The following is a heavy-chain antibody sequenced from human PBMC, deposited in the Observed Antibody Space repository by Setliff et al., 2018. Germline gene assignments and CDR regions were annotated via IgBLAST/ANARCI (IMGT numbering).Heavy chain of an antibody. CDR1: GYTFRDYA. V-gene: IGHV1-18*01. D-gene: IGHD5-18*01. J-gene: IGHJ4*02. Sequence: RASVKVSCKASGYTFRDYAFAWVRQAPGQGLEWVGWISVYNGDTNYAQKFQGRVTLTTDTSTSTAYMELRSLTSDDSAFYYCARAPSVELVTIRTNSWFTYWGLGTLVTVSS. CDR3: ARAPSVELVTIRTNSWFTY. CDR2: ISVYNGDT.